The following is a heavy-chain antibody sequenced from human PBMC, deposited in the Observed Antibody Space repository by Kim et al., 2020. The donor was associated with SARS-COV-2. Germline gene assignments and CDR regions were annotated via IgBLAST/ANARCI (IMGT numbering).Heavy chain of an antibody. D-gene: IGHD4-17*01. J-gene: IGHJ4*02. Sequence: GGSLRLSCAASGFTFSSYGMHWVRQAPGKGLEWVAVISYDGSNKYYADSVKGRFTISRDNSKNTLYLQMNSLRAEDTAVYYCAREGTYGDQRLYWGQGTLVTVSS. CDR2: ISYDGSNK. V-gene: IGHV3-33*05. CDR3: AREGTYGDQRLY. CDR1: GFTFSSYG.